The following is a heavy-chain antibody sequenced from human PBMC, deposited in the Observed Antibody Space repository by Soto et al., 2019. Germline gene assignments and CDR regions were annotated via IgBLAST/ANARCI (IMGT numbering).Heavy chain of an antibody. CDR2: IYSGGST. CDR3: ARVEVVAVAATLYYYYGMDV. V-gene: IGHV3-53*01. CDR1: GFTVSSNY. Sequence: LRLSCAASGFTVSSNYMSWVRQAPGKGLEWVLVIYSGGSTYYADSVKGRFTISRDNSKNTLYLQMNSLRAEDTAVYYCARVEVVAVAATLYYYYGMDVWGQGTTVTVSS. J-gene: IGHJ6*02. D-gene: IGHD2-15*01.